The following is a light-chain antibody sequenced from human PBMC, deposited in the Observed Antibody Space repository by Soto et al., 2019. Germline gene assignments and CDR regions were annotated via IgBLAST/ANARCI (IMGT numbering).Light chain of an antibody. CDR3: QQYYSYLWT. CDR1: QTINNW. Sequence: DIQMTQSPSTLSASVGDRVTITCRASQTINNWLAWYQQKPGKAPKLLIYDAFSLESGVPSRFSGSGSGTEFTLTISSLQPEDFATYYCQQYYSYLWTFGQGTKVDIK. V-gene: IGKV1-5*01. CDR2: DAF. J-gene: IGKJ1*01.